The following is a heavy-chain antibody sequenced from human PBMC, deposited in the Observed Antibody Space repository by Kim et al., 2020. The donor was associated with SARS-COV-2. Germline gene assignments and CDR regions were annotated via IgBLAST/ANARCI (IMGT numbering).Heavy chain of an antibody. D-gene: IGHD5-12*01. Sequence: ASVKVSCKASGYTFTGYYMHWVRQAPGQGLEWMGWINPNSGGTNYAQKFQGRVTMTRDTSISTAYMELSRLRSDDTAVYYCARGYIVATITPDYYYGMDVWGQGTTVTVSS. V-gene: IGHV1-2*02. J-gene: IGHJ6*02. CDR1: GYTFTGYY. CDR3: ARGYIVATITPDYYYGMDV. CDR2: INPNSGGT.